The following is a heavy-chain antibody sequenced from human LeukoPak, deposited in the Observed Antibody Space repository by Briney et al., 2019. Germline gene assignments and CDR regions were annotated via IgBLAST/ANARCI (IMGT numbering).Heavy chain of an antibody. J-gene: IGHJ4*02. CDR3: ARGFHGPDY. CDR2: IDIDGYST. V-gene: IGHV3-74*01. Sequence: GGSLRLSCAASGFTFSNFWMHWVRQAPGKGLVLVSRIDIDGYSTTYADSVKGRFTISRDNAKNMLSLQMNSLRADDTAVYYCARGFHGPDYWGQGTLVTVSS. D-gene: IGHD5-24*01. CDR1: GFTFSNFW.